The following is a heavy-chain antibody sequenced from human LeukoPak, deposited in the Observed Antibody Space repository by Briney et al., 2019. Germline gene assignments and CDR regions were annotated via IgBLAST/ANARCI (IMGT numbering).Heavy chain of an antibody. J-gene: IGHJ4*02. Sequence: SETLSLTCTVSGGSISSYYWSWIRQPPGKGLEWIGYIYYSGSTNYNPSLKSRVTISVDTSKNQFSLKLSSVTAADTAVYYCAREAYSGYQDVYYFDYWGQGTLVTVSS. D-gene: IGHD5-12*01. CDR3: AREAYSGYQDVYYFDY. CDR1: GGSISSYY. V-gene: IGHV4-59*01. CDR2: IYYSGST.